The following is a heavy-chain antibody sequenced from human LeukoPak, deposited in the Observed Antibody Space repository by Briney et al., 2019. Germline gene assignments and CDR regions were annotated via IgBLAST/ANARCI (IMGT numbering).Heavy chain of an antibody. Sequence: LGESLKISCKGSGYSFTSYWITWVRQMPGKGLEWMGRIDPSDSYTNYSPSFQGHVTISADKSISTAYQQWSSLKASDTAMYYCARHRGAVAGDFDYWGQGTLVTVSS. D-gene: IGHD6-19*01. CDR2: IDPSDSYT. CDR3: ARHRGAVAGDFDY. CDR1: GYSFTSYW. V-gene: IGHV5-10-1*01. J-gene: IGHJ4*02.